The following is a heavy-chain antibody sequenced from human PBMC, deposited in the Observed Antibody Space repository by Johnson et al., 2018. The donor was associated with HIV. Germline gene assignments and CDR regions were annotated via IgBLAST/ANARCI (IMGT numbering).Heavy chain of an antibody. D-gene: IGHD6-13*01. CDR2: IGAAGET. V-gene: IGHV3-13*01. J-gene: IGHJ3*02. CDR1: GFTFSSYD. Sequence: VQLVESGGGLVQTGEYLRLSCAASGFTFSSYDMHWVRQSTGKGLEWVSGIGAAGETHYPDPVKGRFTVSRDNANHSLYLHMNNLRVGDTAVYYCARAYGRGLGYSKSWRDAFDIWGQGTMVTVSS. CDR3: ARAYGRGLGYSKSWRDAFDI.